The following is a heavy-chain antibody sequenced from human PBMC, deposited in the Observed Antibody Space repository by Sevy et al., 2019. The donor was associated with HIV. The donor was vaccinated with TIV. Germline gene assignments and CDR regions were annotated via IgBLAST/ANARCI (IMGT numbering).Heavy chain of an antibody. J-gene: IGHJ6*02. D-gene: IGHD3-22*01. V-gene: IGHV3-7*01. CDR1: GFTFSSYW. CDR3: ARDYPNNYYDSSGTNYYYGIDV. Sequence: GGSLRLSCAASGFTFSSYWMSWVRQAPGKGLEWVANIKQDGSEKYYVDSVKGRFTISRDNAKNSLYLQMNSLRAEDTAVYYCARDYPNNYYDSSGTNYYYGIDVWGQGTTVTVSS. CDR2: IKQDGSEK.